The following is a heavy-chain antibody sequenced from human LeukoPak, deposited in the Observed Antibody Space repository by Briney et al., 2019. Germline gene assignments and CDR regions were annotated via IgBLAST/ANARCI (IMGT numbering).Heavy chain of an antibody. CDR1: GFTFSNND. CDR2: IDTSGDT. V-gene: IGHV3-13*01. D-gene: IGHD4-17*01. CDR3: ARDKYGDYALDY. Sequence: PGGSLRLSCAASGFTFSNNDMHWVRQGPGKGLEWVSAIDTSGDTYYPGSGKGRFTISRDNAQNSLYLEMYSLRAEDTAVYYCARDKYGDYALDYWGQGTLVTVSS. J-gene: IGHJ4*02.